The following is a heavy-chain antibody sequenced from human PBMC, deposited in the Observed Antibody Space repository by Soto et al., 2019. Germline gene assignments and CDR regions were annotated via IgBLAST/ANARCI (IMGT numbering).Heavy chain of an antibody. J-gene: IGHJ4*02. Sequence: EVQLVESGGGLVQPGGSLRLSCAVSGFTFSTYWMSWVRQAPGKGLEWVANIKEDGSEKYYVDSVKGRFTISRDNAKNSLFLQMNSLRVEDTGVYYCVRGGADFDYWGQGTLVTVSS. CDR3: VRGGADFDY. V-gene: IGHV3-7*01. D-gene: IGHD6-13*01. CDR1: GFTFSTYW. CDR2: IKEDGSEK.